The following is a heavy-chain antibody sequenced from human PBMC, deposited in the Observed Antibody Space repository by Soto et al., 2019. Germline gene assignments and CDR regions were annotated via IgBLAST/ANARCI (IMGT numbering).Heavy chain of an antibody. D-gene: IGHD5-18*01. V-gene: IGHV3-53*01. CDR3: ASRMSRGYSYGSYGMDV. J-gene: IGHJ6*02. CDR1: GFTVSSNY. Sequence: VGSLRLSCAASGFTVSSNYMSWVRQAPGKGLEWVSVIYSGGSTYYADSVKGRFTISRDNSKNTLYLQMNSLRAEDTAVYYCASRMSRGYSYGSYGMDVWGQGTTVTVSS. CDR2: IYSGGST.